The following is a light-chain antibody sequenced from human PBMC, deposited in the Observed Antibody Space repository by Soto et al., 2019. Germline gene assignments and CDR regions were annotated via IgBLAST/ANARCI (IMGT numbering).Light chain of an antibody. CDR2: DAS. CDR1: QSISSS. J-gene: IGKJ1*01. CDR3: QQRSEWPRT. V-gene: IGKV3-11*01. Sequence: EIVLTQSPATLSLSPGERATLSCRASQSISSSLAWYQQKPGQAPRLLIYDASSRATGFPARFSGSRSGTDFPLTIGSLEPEAFAVYYCQQRSEWPRTFGQGTKVEIK.